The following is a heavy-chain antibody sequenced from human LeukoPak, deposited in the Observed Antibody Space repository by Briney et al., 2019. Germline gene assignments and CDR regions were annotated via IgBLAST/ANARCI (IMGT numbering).Heavy chain of an antibody. CDR1: GYTFTSYY. CDR2: INPSGGST. V-gene: IGHV1-46*01. CDR3: ARHTRGGQQLAPEYFDY. Sequence: ASVKVSCKASGYTFTSYYMHWVRQAPGQGLEWMGIINPSGGSTSYAQKFQGRVTITRDTSTSTVYMELSSLRSEATAVYYCARHTRGGQQLAPEYFDYWGQGTLVTVSS. D-gene: IGHD6-13*01. J-gene: IGHJ4*02.